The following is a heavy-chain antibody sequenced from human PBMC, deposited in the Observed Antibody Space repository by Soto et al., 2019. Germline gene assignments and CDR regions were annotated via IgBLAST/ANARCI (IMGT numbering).Heavy chain of an antibody. CDR1: GGSFSGYY. V-gene: IGHV4-34*01. CDR3: ARGGGHYDYVWGSYRPRTYYFDY. CDR2: INHSGST. Sequence: SETLSLTCAVYGGSFSGYYCSWIRQPPGKGLEWIGEINHSGSTNYNPSLKSRVTISVDTSKNQFSLKLSSVTAADTAVYYCARGGGHYDYVWGSYRPRTYYFDYWGQGTLVTVSS. D-gene: IGHD3-16*02. J-gene: IGHJ4*02.